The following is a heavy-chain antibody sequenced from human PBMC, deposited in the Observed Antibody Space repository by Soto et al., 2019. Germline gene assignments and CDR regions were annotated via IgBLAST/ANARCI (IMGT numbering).Heavy chain of an antibody. D-gene: IGHD6-19*01. CDR1: GGSISSGGYY. CDR2: IYYSGST. V-gene: IGHV4-31*03. CDR3: ARGGISGWYEIDWFDP. Sequence: SETLSLTCTVSGGSISSGGYYWSWIRQHPGKGLEWIGYIYYSGSTYYNPSLKSRVTISVDTSKNQFSLKLSSVTAADTAVYYCARGGISGWYEIDWFDPWGQGTLVTVSS. J-gene: IGHJ5*02.